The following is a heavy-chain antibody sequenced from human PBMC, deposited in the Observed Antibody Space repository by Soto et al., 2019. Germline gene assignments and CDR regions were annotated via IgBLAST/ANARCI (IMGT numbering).Heavy chain of an antibody. D-gene: IGHD3-22*01. V-gene: IGHV1-69*01. CDR1: GGTFSRYA. CDR3: ARGWGLDTSDYYYAY. J-gene: IGHJ4*02. CDR2: VIPMFGTA. Sequence: QVXLVQSGAEVKKPGSSVKVSCKASGGTFSRYAISWVRQAPGQGLEWMGGVIPMFGTANYAQKFKGRVTITADESTSTAYMELRGLRSEDTAIYYCARGWGLDTSDYYYAYWGQGTLVTVSS.